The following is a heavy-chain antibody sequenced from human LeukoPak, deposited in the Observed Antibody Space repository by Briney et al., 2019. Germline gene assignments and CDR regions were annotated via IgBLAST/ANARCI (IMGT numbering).Heavy chain of an antibody. J-gene: IGHJ4*02. CDR3: AKLGGYCSSGSCRDFDY. CDR1: GLTFAAYD. CDR2: ISESGGST. Sequence: AGGSLRLSCAVSGLTFAAYDMTWVRQAPEKGLEWVSTISESGGSTYYADSLKGRFTISRDNSKNTLYLQVDSLRAEDTAVYYCAKLGGYCSSGSCRDFDYWGQGTLVTVSS. V-gene: IGHV3-23*01. D-gene: IGHD2-15*01.